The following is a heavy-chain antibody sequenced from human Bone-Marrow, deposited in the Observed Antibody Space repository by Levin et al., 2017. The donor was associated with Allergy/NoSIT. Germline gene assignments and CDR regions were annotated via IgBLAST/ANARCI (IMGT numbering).Heavy chain of an antibody. CDR1: GFTFSSYA. CDR3: AKEYSSKNYYYYYMDV. J-gene: IGHJ6*03. CDR2: ISGSGGST. V-gene: IGHV3-23*01. D-gene: IGHD6-13*01. Sequence: GGSLRLSCAASGFTFSSYAMSWVRQAPGKGLEWVSAISGSGGSTYYADSVKGRFTISRDNSKNTLYLQMNSLRAEDTAVYYCAKEYSSKNYYYYYMDVWGKGTTVTVSS.